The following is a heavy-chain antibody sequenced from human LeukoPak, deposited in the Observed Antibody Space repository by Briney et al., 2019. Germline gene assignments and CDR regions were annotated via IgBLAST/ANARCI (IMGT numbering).Heavy chain of an antibody. D-gene: IGHD6-19*01. V-gene: IGHV1-2*02. CDR1: GYTFTGYY. CDR3: ARDIAVAGTRCAFDI. J-gene: IGHJ3*02. CDR2: INPNSGGT. Sequence: VASVKVSCKASGYTFTGYYMHWVRQAPGQGLEWMGWINPNSGGTNFAQRFQGRVTMTRDTSISTAYMELSSLISDDTAVYYCARDIAVAGTRCAFDIWGQGTMVTVSS.